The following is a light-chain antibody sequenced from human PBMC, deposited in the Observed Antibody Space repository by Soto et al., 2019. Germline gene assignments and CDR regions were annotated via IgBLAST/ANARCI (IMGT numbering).Light chain of an antibody. CDR3: QQYNNWPPAEFS. J-gene: IGKJ2*03. V-gene: IGKV3-15*01. CDR2: RAS. Sequence: EIVMTQSPATLSVSPGERATLSCRASQSVNSNVAWYQQKPGQAPRLLIYRASTRATGVPDRFSGSGSGTEFTLTISSLQSEDFAVYSCQQYNNWPPAEFSFGQGTKVDIK. CDR1: QSVNSN.